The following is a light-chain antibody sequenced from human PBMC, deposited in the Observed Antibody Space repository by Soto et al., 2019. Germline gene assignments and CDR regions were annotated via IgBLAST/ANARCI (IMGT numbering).Light chain of an antibody. Sequence: VLTQSPSASASLGASVKLTCTLSSGHSSYTIAWHQQQPEKGPRYLMTLNSDGSHSKGDGIPDRFSGSSSGAERYLSISSLQSEDEADYYCQTWGTGIEVFGGGTKLTVL. CDR3: QTWGTGIEV. CDR2: LNSDGSH. J-gene: IGLJ3*02. V-gene: IGLV4-69*01. CDR1: SGHSSYT.